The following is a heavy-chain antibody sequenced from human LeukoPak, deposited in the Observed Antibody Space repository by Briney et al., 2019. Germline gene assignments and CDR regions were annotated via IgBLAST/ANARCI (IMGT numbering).Heavy chain of an antibody. D-gene: IGHD3-22*01. V-gene: IGHV3-23*01. Sequence: GGSLILSCAASGFTFSIYAMNWVRQAPGKGLEWVSGISASGGSTYYADSVKGRFTISRDTSRNTLYLQMNSLRAEDTALYYCAKDLRAHYYDSSGYGSFGNWGQGTLVTVSS. CDR3: AKDLRAHYYDSSGYGSFGN. CDR1: GFTFSIYA. CDR2: ISASGGST. J-gene: IGHJ4*02.